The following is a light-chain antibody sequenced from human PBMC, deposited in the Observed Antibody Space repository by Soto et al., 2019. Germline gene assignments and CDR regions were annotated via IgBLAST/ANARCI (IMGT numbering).Light chain of an antibody. J-gene: IGLJ1*01. CDR2: EVN. V-gene: IGLV2-14*01. CDR1: SSDVGGYNY. Sequence: QSALTQPASMSGSPGQSITISCTGTSSDVGGYNYVSWYQQHPGKAPKLMIYEVNNRPSGVSNRFSGSKSGNTASLTISGLQAEDEADYYCTSYTSSSTLVFGTGTKLTVL. CDR3: TSYTSSSTLV.